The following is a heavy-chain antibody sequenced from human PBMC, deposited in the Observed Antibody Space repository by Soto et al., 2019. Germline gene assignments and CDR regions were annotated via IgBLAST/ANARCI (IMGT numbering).Heavy chain of an antibody. D-gene: IGHD2-2*02. V-gene: IGHV1-8*01. J-gene: IGHJ6*02. CDR3: ARVVSCISTSCYSYYYGMDV. Sequence: GASVKVSCKASGYTFTSYDINWVRQATGQGLEWMGWMNPNSGNTGYAQKFQGRVTMTRNTSISTAYMELSSLRSEDTAVYYCARVVSCISTSCYSYYYGMDVWGQGNTVTVSS. CDR1: GYTFTSYD. CDR2: MNPNSGNT.